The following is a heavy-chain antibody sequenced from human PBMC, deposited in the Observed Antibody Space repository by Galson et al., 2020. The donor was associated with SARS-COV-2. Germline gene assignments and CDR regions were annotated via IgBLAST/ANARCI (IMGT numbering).Heavy chain of an antibody. Sequence: GGSLRLSCAASGFTFDDYAMHWVRQAPGKGLEWVSGISWNSVYIGYVDSVKGRFSISRDNAKNSLYLQMNSLRAEDTALYYCAKAPFSDSSTPWFDPWGQGTLVTVSS. CDR1: GFTFDDYA. D-gene: IGHD3-22*01. CDR3: AKAPFSDSSTPWFDP. J-gene: IGHJ5*02. V-gene: IGHV3-9*01. CDR2: ISWNSVYI.